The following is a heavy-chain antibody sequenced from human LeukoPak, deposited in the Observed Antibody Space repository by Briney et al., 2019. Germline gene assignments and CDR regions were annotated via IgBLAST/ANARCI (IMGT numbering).Heavy chain of an antibody. D-gene: IGHD3-22*01. V-gene: IGHV4-59*01. CDR1: GDAITSYY. Sequence: PSETLSLTCTVSGDAITSYYWSWFRQPPGKGLEWVGYVDYTGSINYSPPLRSRLTMSVDTSKNQFSLNLSSVTAADTAIYYCARGPYDSGGYYLAACDVWGRGTMVTVTS. CDR2: VDYTGSI. CDR3: ARGPYDSGGYYLAACDV. J-gene: IGHJ3*01.